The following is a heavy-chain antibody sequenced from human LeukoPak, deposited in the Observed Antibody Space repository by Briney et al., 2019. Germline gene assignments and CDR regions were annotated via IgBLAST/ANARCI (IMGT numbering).Heavy chain of an antibody. CDR3: ASCIAAAGSGLDY. Sequence: GESLKISCKGSGYSFTSYWIGWVRQMPGKGLEWMGIIYPGDSDTRYSPSFRGQVTISADKSISTAYLQWSSLKASDTAMYYCASCIAAAGSGLDYWGQGTLVTVSS. V-gene: IGHV5-51*01. CDR1: GYSFTSYW. D-gene: IGHD6-13*01. J-gene: IGHJ4*02. CDR2: IYPGDSDT.